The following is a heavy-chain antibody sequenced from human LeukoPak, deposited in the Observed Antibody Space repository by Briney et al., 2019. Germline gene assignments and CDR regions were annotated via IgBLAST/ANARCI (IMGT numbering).Heavy chain of an antibody. CDR1: GFTFSSYS. CDR2: ISSSSSYI. CDR3: ARGVIAAAAYYYGMDV. Sequence: GGSLRLSCGASGFTFSSYSMNWVRQAPGKGLEWVSSISSSSSYIYYADSVKGRFTISRDNAKNSLYPQMNSLRAEDTAVYYCARGVIAAAAYYYGMDVWGKGTTVTVSS. J-gene: IGHJ6*04. V-gene: IGHV3-21*01. D-gene: IGHD6-13*01.